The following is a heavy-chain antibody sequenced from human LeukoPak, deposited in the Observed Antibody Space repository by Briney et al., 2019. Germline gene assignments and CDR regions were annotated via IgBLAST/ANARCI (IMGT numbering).Heavy chain of an antibody. V-gene: IGHV3-43*02. CDR1: GFTFDDYA. Sequence: PGGSLRLSCAASGFTFDDYAMHWVRQAPGKGLEWVSLISGDGGSTYYADSVKGRFTISRDNSKNSLYLQMNSLRTEDTALYYCATGGAYYYYGMDVWGQGTTVTVSS. D-gene: IGHD3-10*01. CDR2: ISGDGGST. CDR3: ATGGAYYYYGMDV. J-gene: IGHJ6*02.